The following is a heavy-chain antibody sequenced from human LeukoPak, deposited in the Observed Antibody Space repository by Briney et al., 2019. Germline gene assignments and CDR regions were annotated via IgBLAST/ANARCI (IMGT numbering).Heavy chain of an antibody. CDR3: AASIAAAGMNAFDI. D-gene: IGHD6-13*01. V-gene: IGHV3-11*04. CDR2: ISSSGSTI. Sequence: GGSLRLSCAASGFTFSDYYMSWIRQAPGKGLEWVSYISSSGSTIYYADSVKCRFTISRDNAKNSLYLQMNSLRAEDTAVYYCAASIAAAGMNAFDIWGQGTMVTVSS. J-gene: IGHJ3*02. CDR1: GFTFSDYY.